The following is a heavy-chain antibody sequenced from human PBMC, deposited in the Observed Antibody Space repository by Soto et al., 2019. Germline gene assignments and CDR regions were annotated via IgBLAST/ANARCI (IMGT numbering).Heavy chain of an antibody. D-gene: IGHD2-21*02. CDR1: EVTFISYG. J-gene: IGHJ4*02. CDR2: ISYDGSNK. CDR3: AKVFHPILYGGNFYFDY. Sequence: PVVPMSLSCAASEVTFISYGVHWVRQEPGKGLEWVAVISYDGSNKYYADSVKGRFTISRDNSKNTLYLQMNSLRAEDTAVYYCAKVFHPILYGGNFYFDYWGQGTLVIVS. V-gene: IGHV3-30*18.